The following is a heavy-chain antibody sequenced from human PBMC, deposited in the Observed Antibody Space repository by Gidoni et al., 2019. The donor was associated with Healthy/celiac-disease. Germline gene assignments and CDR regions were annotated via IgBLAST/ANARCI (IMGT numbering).Heavy chain of an antibody. V-gene: IGHV3-23*01. J-gene: IGHJ4*02. D-gene: IGHD3-3*01. Sequence: VQLLESGGGLVQPGGSLRLSCAAPGFPFSSSPMSWVRQAPGKGLEWVSAISGSGGSTYYADSVKGRFTISRDNSKNTLYLQMNSLRAEDTAVYYCAKPNYDFWSGSWYYFDYWGQGTLVTVSS. CDR1: GFPFSSSP. CDR2: ISGSGGST. CDR3: AKPNYDFWSGSWYYFDY.